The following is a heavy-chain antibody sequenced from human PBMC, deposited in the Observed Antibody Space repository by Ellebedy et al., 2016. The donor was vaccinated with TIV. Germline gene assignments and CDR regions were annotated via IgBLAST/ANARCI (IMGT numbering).Heavy chain of an antibody. CDR3: GRAPDY. CDR1: GDSVNSGTYY. J-gene: IGHJ4*02. V-gene: IGHV4-39*07. Sequence: MPSETLSLTCTVSGDSVNSGTYYWGWIRQPPGKGLEWIGSMYSSGSTYYNPSLKSRVTILGDMSKSQFSLKLTSVTAADTAIYYCGRAPDYWGQGTLVTVSS. CDR2: MYSSGST.